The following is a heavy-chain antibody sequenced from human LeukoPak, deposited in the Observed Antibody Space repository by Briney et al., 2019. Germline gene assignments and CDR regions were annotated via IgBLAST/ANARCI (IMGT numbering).Heavy chain of an antibody. CDR1: GYTFTSYD. D-gene: IGHD5-18*01. Sequence: ASVKVSCKASGYTFTSYDINWVRQATGQGLEWMGWMNPNSGNTGYAQKFQGRVTMTRNTSISTAYMELSSLRSEDTAVYYCASVGGYSYGPYYYYGMDVWGQGTTVTVSS. V-gene: IGHV1-8*01. CDR2: MNPNSGNT. J-gene: IGHJ6*02. CDR3: ASVGGYSYGPYYYYGMDV.